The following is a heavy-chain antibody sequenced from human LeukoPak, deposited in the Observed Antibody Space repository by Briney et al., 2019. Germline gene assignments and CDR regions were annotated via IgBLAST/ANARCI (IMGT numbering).Heavy chain of an antibody. V-gene: IGHV3-30*04. J-gene: IGHJ4*02. CDR2: ISYDGSSK. CDR3: ARVTTVTTVFDY. Sequence: PGGSLRLSCAASGFTFSTYSMHWVRQAPGKGLEWLSVISYDGSSKYFADSVKGRFTISRDNSENTLYLQMNSLRAEDTALHYCARVTTVTTVFDYWGQGTLVTVSS. D-gene: IGHD4-17*01. CDR1: GFTFSTYS.